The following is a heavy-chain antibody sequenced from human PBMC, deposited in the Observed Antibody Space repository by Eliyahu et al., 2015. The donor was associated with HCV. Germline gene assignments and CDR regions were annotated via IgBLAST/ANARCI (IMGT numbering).Heavy chain of an antibody. V-gene: IGHV3-23*01. J-gene: IGHJ4*02. Sequence: EVWLLESGGGLVQPGGSLRLSCAASGFTFSSSAMSWVRQAPGKGLEWVSAISTTGGSTYYADSVKGRFTIFKDTSKNTLYLQMNSLRAEDTAIYYCAILNNYAFYYWGQGTPVTVSS. D-gene: IGHD2-2*01. CDR1: GFTFSSSA. CDR3: AILNNYAFYY. CDR2: ISTTGGST.